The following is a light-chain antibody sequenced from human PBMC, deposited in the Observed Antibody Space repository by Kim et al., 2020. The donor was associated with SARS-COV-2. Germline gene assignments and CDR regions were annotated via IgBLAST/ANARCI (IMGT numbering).Light chain of an antibody. J-gene: IGKJ4*01. CDR1: QSVSSN. V-gene: IGKV3-15*01. CDR3: QQYDNWPLT. Sequence: SVSPGERTTLSCRANQSVSSNLAWYQQKPGQAPRLLIFDASTRATGIPDRFSGTGFGTEFTLTVSSLLSEDFAVYFCQQYDNWPLTFGGGTKLEI. CDR2: DAS.